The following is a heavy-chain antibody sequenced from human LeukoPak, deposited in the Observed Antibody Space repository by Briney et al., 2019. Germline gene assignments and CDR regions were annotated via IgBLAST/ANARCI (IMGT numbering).Heavy chain of an antibody. CDR2: ISYTGTI. CDR1: GFTFSRYS. Sequence: GGSLRLSCAASGFTFSRYSMNWVRQAPGKGLEWVSYISYTGTIYYADSVKGRFTISRDNAENSLYLHMNSLRAEDTAVYYCTRDPRALDYWGQGTLVTVSS. J-gene: IGHJ4*02. V-gene: IGHV3-48*01. CDR3: TRDPRALDY.